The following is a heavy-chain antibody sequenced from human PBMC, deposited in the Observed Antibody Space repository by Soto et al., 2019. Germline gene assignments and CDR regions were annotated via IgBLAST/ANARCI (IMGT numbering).Heavy chain of an antibody. D-gene: IGHD5-12*01. CDR1: GGSISSGGYF. CDR3: ERDTGAVQKVASLDI. V-gene: IGHV4-31*03. J-gene: IGHJ3*02. CDR2: IYYRGST. Sequence: PSETLSLTCTVSGGSISSGGYFWSWIRQHPGKGLEWIGYIYYRGSTYYKSSLKSRLTIPADTSKNQISLKLRSVTAADTALDYCERDTGAVQKVASLDIWGQGTMVTVSS.